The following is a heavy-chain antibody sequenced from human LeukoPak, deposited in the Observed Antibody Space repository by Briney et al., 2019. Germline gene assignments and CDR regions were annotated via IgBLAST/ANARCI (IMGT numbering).Heavy chain of an antibody. D-gene: IGHD6-19*01. CDR2: INPNSGDT. CDR3: AREFRGYASGYGNFDS. J-gene: IGHJ4*01. Sequence: ASVKVSCKASGYMFLGYYIRWVRHAPGQGLEWMGWINPNSGDTNYAQKFQDRVAMTRYTSISTVYMELRTLKSDDTAMFFCAREFRGYASGYGNFDSSGHGRLFTVSS. V-gene: IGHV1-2*02. CDR1: GYMFLGYY.